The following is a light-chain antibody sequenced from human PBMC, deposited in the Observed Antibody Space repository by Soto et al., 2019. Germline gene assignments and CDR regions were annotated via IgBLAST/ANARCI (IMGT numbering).Light chain of an antibody. CDR2: EVV. CDR3: SLYSSNGSLI. J-gene: IGLJ1*01. V-gene: IGLV2-8*01. Sequence: QSVLTQPPSASGSPGQSVTISCTGTKNDIGVYDFVSWYQHHPGKAPRLIIYEVVQRPSGVPDRFSGSKSGNTASLTISGLQAEDETDYFCSLYSSNGSLIFGPGTKVTGL. CDR1: KNDIGVYDF.